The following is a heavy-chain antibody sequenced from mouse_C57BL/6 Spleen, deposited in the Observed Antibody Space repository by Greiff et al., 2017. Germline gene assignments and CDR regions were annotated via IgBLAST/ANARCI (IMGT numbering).Heavy chain of an antibody. CDR3: ARDDYDPFYAMDY. D-gene: IGHD2-4*01. CDR2: INPNNGGT. Sequence: VQLQQSGPELVKPGASVKISCKASGYTFTDYYMNWVKQSHGQSLEWIGDINPNNGGTSYNQKFKGKATLTVDKSSSTAYMELRSLTSEDAAVDYCARDDYDPFYAMDYWGQGTSVTVSS. V-gene: IGHV1-26*01. CDR1: GYTFTDYY. J-gene: IGHJ4*01.